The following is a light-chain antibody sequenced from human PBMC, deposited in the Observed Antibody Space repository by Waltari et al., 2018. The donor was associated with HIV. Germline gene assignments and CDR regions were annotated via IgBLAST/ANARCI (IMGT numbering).Light chain of an antibody. CDR2: AAS. CDR1: QSIGTY. J-gene: IGKJ5*01. CDR3: QQSHSSPIT. V-gene: IGKV1-39*01. Sequence: DIQMTQSPSSLSASVGDRVTIPCRASQSIGTYVNWYQQRPGEAPNLLIFAASTLQSGVPSRFSGSGSGTDFTLTISSLQPEDFATYYCQQSHSSPITFGQGTRLE.